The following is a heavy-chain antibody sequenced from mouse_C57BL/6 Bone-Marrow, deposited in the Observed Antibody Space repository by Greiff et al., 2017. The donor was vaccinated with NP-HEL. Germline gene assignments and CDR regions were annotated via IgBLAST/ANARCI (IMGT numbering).Heavy chain of an antibody. V-gene: IGHV1-82*01. CDR3: ARSLMITTVVATNY. CDR2: IYPGDGDT. D-gene: IGHD1-1*01. J-gene: IGHJ2*01. CDR1: GYAFSSSW. Sequence: QVQLQQSGPELVKPGASVKISCKASGYAFSSSWMNWVKQRPGKGLEWIGRIYPGDGDTNYNGKFKGKATLTADKSSSTAYMRLSSLTSEDAAVYFCARSLMITTVVATNYWGQGTTLTVSS.